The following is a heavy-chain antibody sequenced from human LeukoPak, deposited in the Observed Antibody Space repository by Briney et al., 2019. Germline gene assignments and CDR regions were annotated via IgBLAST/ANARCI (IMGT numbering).Heavy chain of an antibody. CDR1: GYTFTGYY. D-gene: IGHD6-13*01. Sequence: ASVKVSCKASGYTFTGYYIHWVRQAPGQGLEWMGWINPNSGGTNYAQKFQGRVTMTRDTSISTAYMELSRLRSDDTAVYYCAREFGSSSWYFDYWGQGTLVTVSS. V-gene: IGHV1-2*02. CDR2: INPNSGGT. CDR3: AREFGSSSWYFDY. J-gene: IGHJ4*02.